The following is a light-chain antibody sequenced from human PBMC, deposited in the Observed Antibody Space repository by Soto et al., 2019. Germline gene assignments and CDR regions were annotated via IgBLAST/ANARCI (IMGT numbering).Light chain of an antibody. CDR2: LNSDGSH. V-gene: IGLV4-69*01. CDR1: SGHSNYA. J-gene: IGLJ2*01. CDR3: QTWGSGIVV. Sequence: TCTLSSGHSNYAIAWHQQQSEKGPRYLMKLNSDGSHSKGDGIPDRFSGSSSGAERYLTISSLQSEDEADYYCQTWGSGIVVFGGGTKVTVL.